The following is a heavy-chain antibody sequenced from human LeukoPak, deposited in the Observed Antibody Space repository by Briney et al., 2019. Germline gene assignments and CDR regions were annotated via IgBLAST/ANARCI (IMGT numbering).Heavy chain of an antibody. V-gene: IGHV4-4*07. J-gene: IGHJ4*02. CDR2: IYTSGST. CDR3: ARDLSDILDY. CDR1: GGSINSYY. D-gene: IGHD2-15*01. Sequence: SETLSLTCTVSGGSINSYYWSGIRQPAGKGLEWLGRIYTSGSTNYNPALKSRVTMSVDTAKNQFSLKLSSVTAADTAVYYCARDLSDILDYWGEGTLVTVSS.